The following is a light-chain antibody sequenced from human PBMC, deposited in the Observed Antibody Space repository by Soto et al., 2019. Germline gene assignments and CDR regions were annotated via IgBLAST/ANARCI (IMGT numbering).Light chain of an antibody. J-gene: IGKJ5*01. CDR3: QQRSNWPPIT. V-gene: IGKV3-11*01. CDR1: QSVSSY. CDR2: DAS. Sequence: EIVLTQSPATLSLSPGERATLSCRASQSVSSYLALYQQKPGQAPRLLIYDASNRATGIPARFSGSGSGTDFTLTIRRLEPEDFAVYYCQQRSNWPPITFGQGTRLEIK.